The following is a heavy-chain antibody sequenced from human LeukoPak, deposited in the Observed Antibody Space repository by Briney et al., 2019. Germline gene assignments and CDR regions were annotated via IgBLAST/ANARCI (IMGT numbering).Heavy chain of an antibody. Sequence: SETLSLTCTVSGGSISSSSYYWGWIRQPPGKGLEWIGSIYYSGSTYYNPSLKSRVTISVDTSKNQFSLKLSSVTAADTAVYYCARSALVRGGELIDYWGQGTLVTVSS. CDR2: IYYSGST. D-gene: IGHD3-10*02. CDR3: ARSALVRGGELIDY. J-gene: IGHJ4*02. V-gene: IGHV4-39*01. CDR1: GGSISSSSYY.